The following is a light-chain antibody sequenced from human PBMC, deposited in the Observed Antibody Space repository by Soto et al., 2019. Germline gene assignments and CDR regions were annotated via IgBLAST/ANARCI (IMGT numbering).Light chain of an antibody. CDR2: GAS. Sequence: EIVLTQSPGTLSLSPGERATLSCRASQSVSSSYLAWYQQKPGQAPRLLIYGASSRATGIPDRFSGSGSGTDFTLTISRLEPEDFAVYXXXXXXXXXXWXFXQGTKVDIK. V-gene: IGKV3-20*01. CDR3: XXXXXXXXWX. CDR1: QSVSSSY. J-gene: IGKJ1*01.